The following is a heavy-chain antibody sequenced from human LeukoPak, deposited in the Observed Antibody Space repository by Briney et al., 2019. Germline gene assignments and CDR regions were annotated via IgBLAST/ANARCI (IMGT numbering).Heavy chain of an antibody. J-gene: IGHJ4*02. Sequence: PGGSLRLSCAASGFTFSSYSMNWVRQAPGKGLEWVSSISSSSSYIYYADSVKGRFTISRDNAKNSLYLQMNSLRAEDTAVYYCARDRGYTTGSDYWGQGTLVTVSS. D-gene: IGHD1-1*01. CDR1: GFTFSSYS. V-gene: IGHV3-21*01. CDR2: ISSSSSYI. CDR3: ARDRGYTTGSDY.